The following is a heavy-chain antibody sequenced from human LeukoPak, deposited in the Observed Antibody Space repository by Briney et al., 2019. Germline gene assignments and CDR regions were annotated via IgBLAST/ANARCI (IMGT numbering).Heavy chain of an antibody. Sequence: SETLSLTCTVSGGSISSNNYYWGWIRQPPGKGLERLGTIYYSGTTYYSPTLLSRGTLSVDMSKNQFSLKLYSVTAADTAVYYCAASSTGSGYPYRSYYFDYWGQGTLVTVSS. CDR1: GGSISSNNYY. V-gene: IGHV4-39*01. J-gene: IGHJ4*02. CDR3: AASSTGSGYPYRSYYFDY. D-gene: IGHD5-12*01. CDR2: IYYSGTT.